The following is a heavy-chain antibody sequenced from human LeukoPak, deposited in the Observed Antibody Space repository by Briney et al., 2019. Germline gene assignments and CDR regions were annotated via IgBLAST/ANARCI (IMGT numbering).Heavy chain of an antibody. V-gene: IGHV1-2*02. CDR2: ISPNSGGT. J-gene: IGHJ5*02. CDR1: GYTFTGYY. Sequence: ASVKVSCKASGYTFTGYYMHWVRQAPGQGLEWMGWISPNSGGTNYAQKFQGRVTMTRDTSICTAYMELSRLRSDDTAVYYCAREGDYRGDWFDPWGQGTLVTVSS. CDR3: AREGDYRGDWFDP. D-gene: IGHD3-16*01.